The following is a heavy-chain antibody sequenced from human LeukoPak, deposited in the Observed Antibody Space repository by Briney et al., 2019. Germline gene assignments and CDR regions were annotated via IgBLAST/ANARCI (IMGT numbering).Heavy chain of an antibody. Sequence: ASVKVSCKAFGYTFTSNYMHWVRQAPGQGLEWVGWISPYNGETDSAPKFQGRVTLTTDKSTTTGNMELTSLRSDDTAIYYCAIGYVSGGYHHRVFYSWGQGILVTVSS. CDR2: ISPYNGET. V-gene: IGHV1-18*04. CDR1: GYTFTSNY. J-gene: IGHJ4*02. CDR3: AIGYVSGGYHHRVFYS. D-gene: IGHD3-22*01.